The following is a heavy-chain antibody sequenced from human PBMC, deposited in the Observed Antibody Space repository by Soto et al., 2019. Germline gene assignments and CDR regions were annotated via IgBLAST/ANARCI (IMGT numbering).Heavy chain of an antibody. D-gene: IGHD3-16*01. Sequence: ASVKVSCKVSGYRFTTYGINWVRQAPGQGLEWVGWFNPDNQNTNYAQKFQDRVSLTTDSSTNTAYMELRDLRSDDTAVYYCARIRFGDPFDFWGQGSLVTVSS. CDR2: FNPDNQNT. CDR3: ARIRFGDPFDF. CDR1: GYRFTTYG. J-gene: IGHJ4*02. V-gene: IGHV1-18*01.